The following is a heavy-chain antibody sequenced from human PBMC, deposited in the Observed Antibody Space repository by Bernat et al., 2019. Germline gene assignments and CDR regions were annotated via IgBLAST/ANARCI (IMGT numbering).Heavy chain of an antibody. J-gene: IGHJ3*02. Sequence: ACVQASCKASDYTFTSYGISWVRQAPGQGLEWMGWISAYNGNTNYAQKLQGRVTMTTDTSTSTAYMELRSLRSDDTAVYYCARDQGDGYNGAAFDIWGQGIMV. CDR2: ISAYNGNT. CDR1: DYTFTSYG. V-gene: IGHV1-18*01. D-gene: IGHD5-12*01. CDR3: ARDQGDGYNGAAFDI.